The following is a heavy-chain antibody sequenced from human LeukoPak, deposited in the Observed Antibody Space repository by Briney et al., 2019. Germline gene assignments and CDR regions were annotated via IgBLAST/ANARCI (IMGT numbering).Heavy chain of an antibody. CDR2: ISSSGSTI. D-gene: IGHD5-24*01. CDR1: GFTFSNYE. V-gene: IGHV3-48*03. Sequence: GGSLRLSCAASGFTFSNYEMNWVRQAPGKGLEWVSYISSSGSTIYYADSVKGRFTISRDNANNSLYLQMNSLRAEDTAVYYCARDRQRWLQSPNDAFDIWGQGTMVTVSS. CDR3: ARDRQRWLQSPNDAFDI. J-gene: IGHJ3*02.